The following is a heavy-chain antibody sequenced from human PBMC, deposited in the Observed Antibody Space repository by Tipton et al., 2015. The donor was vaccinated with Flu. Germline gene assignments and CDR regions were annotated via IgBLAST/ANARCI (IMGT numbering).Heavy chain of an antibody. V-gene: IGHV4-38-2*02. CDR2: IYNSGST. D-gene: IGHD6-19*01. CDR1: ADSISNGYY. CDR3: AREGPYSSAWYGLDAFDI. J-gene: IGHJ3*02. Sequence: TLSLTCAVSADSISNGYYWGWIRQPPGKGLEWIGSIYNSGSTYYNPSLKSRVTISVDTSKNQFSLKLSSVTAADTAVYYCAREGPYSSAWYGLDAFDIWGQGTMVTVSS.